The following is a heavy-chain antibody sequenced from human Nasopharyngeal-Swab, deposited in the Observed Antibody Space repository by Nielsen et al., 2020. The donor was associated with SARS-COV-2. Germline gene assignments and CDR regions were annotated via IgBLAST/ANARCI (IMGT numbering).Heavy chain of an antibody. V-gene: IGHV1-46*01. D-gene: IGHD2-2*01. CDR1: GYTFTRYY. CDR2: INPSCGST. J-gene: IGHJ6*02. Sequence: ASVEVSCKASGYTFTRYYMHWVRQAPGQGLEWMGIINPSCGSTSYAQKFQGRVTMTRDTSTSTVYMELSSLRSEDTAVYYCARNIVVVPAAVLYYYYGMDVWGQGTTVTVSS. CDR3: ARNIVVVPAAVLYYYYGMDV.